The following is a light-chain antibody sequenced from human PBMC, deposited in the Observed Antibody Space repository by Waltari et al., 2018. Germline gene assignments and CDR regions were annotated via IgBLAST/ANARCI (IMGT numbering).Light chain of an antibody. CDR2: LGS. V-gene: IGKV2-28*01. CDR1: QSLLHSNGYNC. CDR3: MQALQTPRA. J-gene: IGKJ1*01. Sequence: DIVMTQSPLSLPVTPGEPASISCRSSQSLLHSNGYNCLDWYLQQPGQSPQLLIYLGSNRASGVPDRFSGSGSGTDFTLKISRVEAEDVGVYYCMQALQTPRAFGQGTKVEIK.